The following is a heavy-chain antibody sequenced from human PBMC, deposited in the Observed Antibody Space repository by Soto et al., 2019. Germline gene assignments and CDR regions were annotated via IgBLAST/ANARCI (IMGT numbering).Heavy chain of an antibody. D-gene: IGHD3-10*01. V-gene: IGHV6-1*01. CDR2: TYYRSKWYN. J-gene: IGHJ4*02. Sequence: SETLSLTCVISGESVSSNSAAWNWIRQSPSRGLEWLGRTYYRSKWYNDYAVSVKSRITINPDTSKNQFSLQLNSVAPEDTAVYYCARDLLHNYYGSGSPFDYWGQGTLVTVSS. CDR3: ARDLLHNYYGSGSPFDY. CDR1: GESVSSNSAA.